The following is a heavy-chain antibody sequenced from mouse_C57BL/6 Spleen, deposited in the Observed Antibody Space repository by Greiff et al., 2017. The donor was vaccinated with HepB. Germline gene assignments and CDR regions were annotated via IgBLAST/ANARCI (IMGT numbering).Heavy chain of an antibody. CDR2: INPNNGGT. CDR3: ARTIESTFAY. Sequence: VQLKESGPELVKPGASVKIPCKASGYTFTDYNMDWVKQSHGKSLEWIGDINPNNGGTIYNQKFKGKATLTVDKSSSTAYMELRSLTSEDTAVYYCARTIESTFAYWGQGTLVTVSA. V-gene: IGHV1-18*01. D-gene: IGHD5-1*01. CDR1: GYTFTDYN. J-gene: IGHJ3*01.